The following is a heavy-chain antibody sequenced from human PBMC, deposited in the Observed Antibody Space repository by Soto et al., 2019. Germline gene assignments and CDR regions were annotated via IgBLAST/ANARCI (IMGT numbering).Heavy chain of an antibody. V-gene: IGHV4-4*02. J-gene: IGHJ4*02. D-gene: IGHD1-7*01. CDR3: ARAGTTRFDY. CDR1: GDSISSSNW. CDR2: IYHSGTT. Sequence: SETLSLTCDVSGDSISSSNWWSWVRQSPGKGLEWIGEIYHSGTTNFNPSLKSRVTILVDKSKNQFSLTLNSVTAADTAVYYCARAGTTRFDYWGPGTLVTVS.